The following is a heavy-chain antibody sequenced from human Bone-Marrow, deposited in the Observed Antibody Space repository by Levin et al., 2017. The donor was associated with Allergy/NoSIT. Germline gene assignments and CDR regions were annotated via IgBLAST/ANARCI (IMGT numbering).Heavy chain of an antibody. J-gene: IGHJ4*02. CDR2: ISGYNGDA. Sequence: AASVKVSCKTSGYTFTNYGITWVRQAPGQGLEWMGWISGYNGDAYYAQNLQGRVTMTTDTSTSTAFMELRSLRSGDTAVYYCARDRGDFVWGSYRAPDYWGQGTLVTVSS. V-gene: IGHV1-18*01. D-gene: IGHD3-16*02. CDR1: GYTFTNYG. CDR3: ARDRGDFVWGSYRAPDY.